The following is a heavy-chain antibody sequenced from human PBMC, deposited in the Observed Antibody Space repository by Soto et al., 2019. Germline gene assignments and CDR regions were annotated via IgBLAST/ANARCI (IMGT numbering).Heavy chain of an antibody. J-gene: IGHJ4*02. V-gene: IGHV4-61*01. CDR1: GGSVSSGSYY. CDR3: ARDYHDYGDYDHLNGAYYFDY. Sequence: PSETLSLTCTVSGGSVSSGSYYWSWIRQPPGKGMEWIGYIYYSGSTNYNPSLKSRVTISVDTSKNQFSLKLSSVTAADTAVYYCARDYHDYGDYDHLNGAYYFDYWGQGTLVTVSS. CDR2: IYYSGST. D-gene: IGHD4-17*01.